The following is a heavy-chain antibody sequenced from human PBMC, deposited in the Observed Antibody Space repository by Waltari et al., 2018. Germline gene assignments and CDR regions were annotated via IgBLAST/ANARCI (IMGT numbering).Heavy chain of an antibody. D-gene: IGHD4-4*01. J-gene: IGHJ4*02. CDR3: ASELQGRGAVDY. CDR2: IYTSGST. V-gene: IGHV4-61*09. CDR1: GGSISSGRYY. Sequence: QVQLQESGPGLVKPSQTLSLTCTVSGGSISSGRYYRSWIRQPAGKGLEWIGYIYTSGSTNYNPSLKSRVTISVDTSKNQFSLKLSSVTAADTAVYYCASELQGRGAVDYWGQGTLVTVSS.